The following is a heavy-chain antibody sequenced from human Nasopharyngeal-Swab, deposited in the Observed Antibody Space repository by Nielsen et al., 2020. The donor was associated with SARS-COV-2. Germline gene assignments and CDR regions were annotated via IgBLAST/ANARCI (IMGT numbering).Heavy chain of an antibody. CDR2: ISSSSSYM. Sequence: GGSLRLSCAASGFTFSSYSMNWVRQAPGKGLEWVSSISSSSSYMYYADSVKGRFTISRDNAKNSLYLQMNSLRAEDTAVYYCARYIIAARPLYYYYGMDVWGQGTTVTVSS. J-gene: IGHJ6*02. CDR1: GFTFSSYS. D-gene: IGHD6-6*01. CDR3: ARYIIAARPLYYYYGMDV. V-gene: IGHV3-21*01.